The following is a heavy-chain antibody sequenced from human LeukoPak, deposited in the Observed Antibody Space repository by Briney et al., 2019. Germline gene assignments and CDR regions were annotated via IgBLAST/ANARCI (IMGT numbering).Heavy chain of an antibody. CDR1: GFTFSSYA. CDR3: AKPLDSSSWYSVFDY. D-gene: IGHD6-13*01. J-gene: IGHJ4*02. V-gene: IGHV3-23*01. Sequence: GGSLRLSCAASGFTFSSYAMSWVRQAPGKGLEWVSAISGSGGSTYYADSVKGRFTISRDNSKNTLYLQMNSLRAEDTAVYYCAKPLDSSSWYSVFDYWGQGTLVTVSS. CDR2: ISGSGGST.